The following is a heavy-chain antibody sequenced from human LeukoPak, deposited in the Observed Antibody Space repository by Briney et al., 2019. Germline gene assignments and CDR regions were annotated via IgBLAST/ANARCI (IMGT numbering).Heavy chain of an antibody. D-gene: IGHD1-26*01. Sequence: GGSLRLSCAASGFTFSSYWTSWVRQAPGKGLEWVAKIKQDGSENYYVASVKGRFTISRDNAKNSLYLQMNSLRAEDTAVYYCARDPTLYGKPYYYMDVWGKGTTVTVSS. CDR2: IKQDGSEN. CDR3: ARDPTLYGKPYYYMDV. V-gene: IGHV3-7*01. CDR1: GFTFSSYW. J-gene: IGHJ6*03.